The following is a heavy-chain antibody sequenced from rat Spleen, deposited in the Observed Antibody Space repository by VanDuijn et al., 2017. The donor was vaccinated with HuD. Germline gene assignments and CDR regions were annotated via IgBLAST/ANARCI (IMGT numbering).Heavy chain of an antibody. D-gene: IGHD1-12*03. V-gene: IGHV5S11*01. Sequence: EVQLVESGGGLVQPGRSMKLSCAASGFTFSNYGMAWVRQAPTKGLEWVTSISTSGGSTYYRDSVKGRFTISRDNAKSTLYLQMDSLRSEETATYYCARQHYYDGYPYYFDYWGQGVMVTVSS. CDR1: GFTFSNYG. CDR3: ARQHYYDGYPYYFDY. CDR2: ISTSGGST. J-gene: IGHJ2*01.